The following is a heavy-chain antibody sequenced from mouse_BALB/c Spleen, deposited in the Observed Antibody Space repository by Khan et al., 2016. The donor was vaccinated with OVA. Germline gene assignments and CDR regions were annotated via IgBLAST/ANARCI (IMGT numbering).Heavy chain of an antibody. J-gene: IGHJ3*01. CDR3: ARCVYDGHYVRFTY. V-gene: IGHV3-8*02. D-gene: IGHD2-3*01. CDR2: ISCSGST. CDR1: GDSITSGY. Sequence: VQLQESGPSLVKPSQTLSLTCSVTGDSITSGYWNWIRKSPGNKLEYMGYISCSGSTYYNPSLKSRISITRDTSKNQYYLLLNPVTTEETATDYCARCVYDGHYVRFTYWGQGTLVTVSA.